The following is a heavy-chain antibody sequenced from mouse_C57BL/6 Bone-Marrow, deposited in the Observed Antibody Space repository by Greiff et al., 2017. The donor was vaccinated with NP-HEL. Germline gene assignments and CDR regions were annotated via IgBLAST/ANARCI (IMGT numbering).Heavy chain of an antibody. J-gene: IGHJ3*01. Sequence: QVQLQQPGAELVKPGASVKLSCKASGYTFTSYWMQWVNQRPGQGLEWIGEIDPSDSYTNYNQKFKGKATLTVDTSSSTAYMQLSSLTSEDSAVYYCARAQIWGQGTLVTVSA. V-gene: IGHV1-50*01. D-gene: IGHD3-1*01. CDR1: GYTFTSYW. CDR3: ARAQI. CDR2: IDPSDSYT.